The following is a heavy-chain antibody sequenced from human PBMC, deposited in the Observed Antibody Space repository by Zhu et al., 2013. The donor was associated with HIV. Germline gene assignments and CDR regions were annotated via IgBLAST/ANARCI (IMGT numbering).Heavy chain of an antibody. J-gene: IGHJ4*02. CDR3: ARDPSQGIAAFLGYFDY. Sequence: EVQLVESGGGLVQPGGSLRLSCAASGFTFSSYSMNWVRQAPGKGLEWVSYISSSSSTIYYADSVKGRFTISRDNAKNSLYLQMNSLRAEDTAVYYCARDPSQGIAAFLGYFDYVGPGNPGHRLL. CDR2: ISSSSSTI. V-gene: IGHV3-48*04. D-gene: IGHD6-13*01. CDR1: GFTFSSYS.